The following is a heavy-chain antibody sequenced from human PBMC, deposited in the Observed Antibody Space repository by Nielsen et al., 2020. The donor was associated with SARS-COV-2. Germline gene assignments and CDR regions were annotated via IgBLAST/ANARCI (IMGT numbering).Heavy chain of an antibody. J-gene: IGHJ4*02. CDR3: ASGSSGYWIGPFDY. CDR1: GGTFSSHA. V-gene: IGHV1-69*13. Sequence: SVKVSCKASGGTFSSHAISWVRQAPGQGLEWMGGIIPIFGTANYAQKFQGRVTITADESTSTAYMELSSLRSEDTAVYYCASGSSGYWIGPFDYWGQGTLVTVSS. D-gene: IGHD3-22*01. CDR2: IIPIFGTA.